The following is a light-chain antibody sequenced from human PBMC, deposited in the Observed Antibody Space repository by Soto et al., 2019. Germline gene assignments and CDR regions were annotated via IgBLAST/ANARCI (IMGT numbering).Light chain of an antibody. J-gene: IGKJ1*01. Sequence: DIQITQSPSSVSASVGDIVTITGRASQDISSWLAWYQQKPGKAPKIMIYAASSLQGGVPSRFSGSGSGTVFTLTINILEPDDFAVYYCHQYGNSPQTFGQGTKVDI. CDR3: HQYGNSPQT. CDR1: QDISSW. V-gene: IGKV1-12*01. CDR2: AAS.